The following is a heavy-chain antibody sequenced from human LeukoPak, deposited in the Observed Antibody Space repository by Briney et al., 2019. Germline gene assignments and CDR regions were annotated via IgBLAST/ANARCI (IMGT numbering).Heavy chain of an antibody. J-gene: IGHJ4*02. CDR2: IYTSGST. CDR3: ARDGDYGDYVDY. V-gene: IGHV4-4*07. D-gene: IGHD4-17*01. Sequence: SETLSLSCTVSGGSISSYYWSWIRQPAGKGLEWIGRIYTSGSTNYNPSLKSRVTMSVDTSKNQFSLKLSSVTAADTAVYYCARDGDYGDYVDYWGQGTLVTVSS. CDR1: GGSISSYY.